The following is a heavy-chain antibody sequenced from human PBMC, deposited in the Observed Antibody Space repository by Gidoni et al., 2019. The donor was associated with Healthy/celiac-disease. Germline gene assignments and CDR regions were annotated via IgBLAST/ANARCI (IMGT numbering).Heavy chain of an antibody. Sequence: QVQLVESGGGVVQPGGSLRLSCAASGFTFSSYGMHWVRPAPGKGLEWVAFIRYDGSNKYYADSVKGRFTISRDNSKNTLYLQMNSLRAEDTAVYYCAKDKTPRGGGQSPWFDPWGQGTLVTVSS. D-gene: IGHD2-15*01. V-gene: IGHV3-30*02. J-gene: IGHJ5*02. CDR1: GFTFSSYG. CDR3: AKDKTPRGGGQSPWFDP. CDR2: IRYDGSNK.